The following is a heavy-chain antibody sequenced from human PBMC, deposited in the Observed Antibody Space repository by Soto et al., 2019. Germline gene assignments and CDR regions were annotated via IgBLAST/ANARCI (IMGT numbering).Heavy chain of an antibody. Sequence: QVQLQESGPGLVKPSGTLSLTCAVAGGSISDNWWSWVRQAPGKGLEWIGEIYHSGTTYYNPSLQGRVLILGDKSASQSSLTLSSVTAADTAVYYCARHVAVPRTRGFDYWGQGALVAVSS. D-gene: IGHD2-15*01. CDR1: GGSISDNW. J-gene: IGHJ4*02. CDR3: ARHVAVPRTRGFDY. V-gene: IGHV4-4*02. CDR2: IYHSGTT.